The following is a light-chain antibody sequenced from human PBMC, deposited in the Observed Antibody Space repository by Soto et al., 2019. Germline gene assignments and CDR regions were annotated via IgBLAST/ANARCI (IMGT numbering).Light chain of an antibody. CDR3: QQYNSYPYT. V-gene: IGKV1-5*03. CDR1: QSIRSW. J-gene: IGKJ2*01. CDR2: KAS. Sequence: DIQMTQSPSTLSASVGDRVTITCRASQSIRSWLAWYQQKPGKAPKLLIYKASSLESGVPSRFSGSGSGTEFPLTISSLQPDDFATYYCQQYNSYPYTFGQGTKLEIK.